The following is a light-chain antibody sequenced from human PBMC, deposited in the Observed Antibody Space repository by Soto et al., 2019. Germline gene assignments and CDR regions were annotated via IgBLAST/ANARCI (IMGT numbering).Light chain of an antibody. V-gene: IGKV1-9*01. CDR2: AAS. J-gene: IGKJ5*01. CDR1: QGISSY. Sequence: DIQLTQSPSFLAASVGDRVTITCRASQGISSYLAWYQQKPGKAPKLLIYAASTLQSGVPSRFSGSGSGTEFTLTISSLQPEDFATYYCQHLDSYSNFGQGTRLEIK. CDR3: QHLDSYSN.